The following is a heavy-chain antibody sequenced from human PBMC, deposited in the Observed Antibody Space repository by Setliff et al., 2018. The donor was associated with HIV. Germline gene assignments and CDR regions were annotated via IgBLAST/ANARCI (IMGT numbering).Heavy chain of an antibody. Sequence: ASVKVSCKASGYSFTTYGISWVRQAPGQGLEWVGWISVYNGQTLYAQKVQDRNTVTMDIPKDTAYMELRGLTPDDTAVYYCARGHHFYGYFDLWGPGTLVTVPQ. CDR3: ARGHHFYGYFDL. J-gene: IGHJ2*01. V-gene: IGHV1-18*01. CDR2: ISVYNGQT. CDR1: GYSFTTYG.